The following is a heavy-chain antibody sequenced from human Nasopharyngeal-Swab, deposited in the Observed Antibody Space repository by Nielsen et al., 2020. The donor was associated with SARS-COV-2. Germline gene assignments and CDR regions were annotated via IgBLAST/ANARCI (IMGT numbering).Heavy chain of an antibody. J-gene: IGHJ3*02. CDR1: GYTFTSYA. V-gene: IGHV1-3*01. D-gene: IGHD5-18*01. CDR2: INAGNGNT. CDR3: AGRGYSYGSRALRGAFDI. Sequence: ASVKVSCKASGYTFTSYAMHWVRQAPGQRLEWMGWINAGNGNTKFSQKFQGRVTMTRNTSISTAYMELSSLRSEDTAVYYCAGRGYSYGSRALRGAFDIWGQGTMVTVSS.